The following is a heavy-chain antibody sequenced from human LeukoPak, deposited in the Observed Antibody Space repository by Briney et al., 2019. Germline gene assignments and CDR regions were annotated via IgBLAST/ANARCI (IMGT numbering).Heavy chain of an antibody. CDR2: IYSGGST. J-gene: IGHJ4*02. D-gene: IGHD2-15*01. CDR1: GFTVSSNY. CDR3: ARDERYCSGGSCFGFDY. V-gene: IGHV3-66*01. Sequence: GGSLRLSCAASGFTVSSNYMSWVRQAPGKGLEWVSVIYSGGSTYYADSVKGRFTISRDNSKNTLYLQMNSLRAEDTAVYYCARDERYCSGGSCFGFDYWGQGTLVTVSS.